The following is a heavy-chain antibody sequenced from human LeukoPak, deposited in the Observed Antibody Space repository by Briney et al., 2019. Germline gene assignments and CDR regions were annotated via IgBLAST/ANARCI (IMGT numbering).Heavy chain of an antibody. CDR1: GFTFSSYG. Sequence: PGRSLRLSCAASGFTFSSYGMHWVRQAPGKGLEWVAVTWYDGSNKYYADSVKGRFTISRDNSKNTLYLQMNSLRAEDTAVYYCARLASYGGNSIFDYWGQGTLVTVSS. V-gene: IGHV3-33*01. CDR3: ARLASYGGNSIFDY. CDR2: TWYDGSNK. J-gene: IGHJ4*02. D-gene: IGHD4-23*01.